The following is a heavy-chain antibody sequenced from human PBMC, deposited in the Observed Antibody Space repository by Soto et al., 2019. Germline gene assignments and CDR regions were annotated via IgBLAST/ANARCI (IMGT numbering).Heavy chain of an antibody. Sequence: ASVKVSCKASGYTFTSYYMNWVRQAPGQGLEWLGIINPSGGYTTYAQRFLGRVTMTSDTSTSTVHMELGGLTSEDTAVYYCARHYCSSTNCYYFDHWGQGALVTVSS. CDR1: GYTFTSYY. J-gene: IGHJ4*02. D-gene: IGHD2-2*01. CDR3: ARHYCSSTNCYYFDH. V-gene: IGHV1-46*01. CDR2: INPSGGYT.